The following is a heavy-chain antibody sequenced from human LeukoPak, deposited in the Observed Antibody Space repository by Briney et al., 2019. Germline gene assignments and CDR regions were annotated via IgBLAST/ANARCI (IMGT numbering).Heavy chain of an antibody. CDR3: AKDLKHSYYFDY. V-gene: IGHV3-30*02. CDR2: IRFDGSNK. J-gene: IGHJ4*02. CDR1: GFTVSSYG. Sequence: GGSLRLSCAASGFTVSSYGMHWVRQAPGKGLEWVAFIRFDGSNKYYADSVKGRFTITRDNSKNTLYVQMNSLRAEDTAVYYCAKDLKHSYYFDYWGQGTLATVSS. D-gene: IGHD3-3*02.